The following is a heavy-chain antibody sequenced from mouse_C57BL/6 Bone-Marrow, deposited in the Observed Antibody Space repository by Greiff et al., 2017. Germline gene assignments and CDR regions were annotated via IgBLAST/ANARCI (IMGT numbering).Heavy chain of an antibody. D-gene: IGHD1-1*01. CDR1: EYEFPSHD. J-gene: IGHJ4*01. V-gene: IGHV5-2*01. Sequence: DVKLQESGGGLVQPGESLKLSCESNEYEFPSHDMSWVRKTPEKRLELVAAINSDGGSTYYPDTMERRFIISRDNTKKTLYLQMSSLRSEDTALYYCARHGGLLLREGAMDYWGQGTSVTVSS. CDR2: INSDGGST. CDR3: ARHGGLLLREGAMDY.